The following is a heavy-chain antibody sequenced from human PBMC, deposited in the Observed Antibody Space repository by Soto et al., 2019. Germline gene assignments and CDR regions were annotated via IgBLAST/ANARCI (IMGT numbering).Heavy chain of an antibody. V-gene: IGHV3-64D*06. CDR2: ISSNGGST. Sequence: LRLSCSASGLTFSSYAMHWVRQAPGKGLEYVSAISSNGGSTYYADSVKGRFTISRDNSKNTLYLQMSSLRAEDTAVYYCVKDRFDYSNYYYYGMDVWGQGTTVTAP. CDR1: GLTFSSYA. CDR3: VKDRFDYSNYYYYGMDV. D-gene: IGHD4-4*01. J-gene: IGHJ6*02.